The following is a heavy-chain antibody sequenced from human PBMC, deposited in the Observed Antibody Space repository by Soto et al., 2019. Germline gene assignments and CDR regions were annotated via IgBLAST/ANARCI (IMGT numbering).Heavy chain of an antibody. Sequence: GGSLRLSCAASGFTFSSYAMHWVRQAPGKGLEWVAVISYDGSNKYYADSVKGRFTISRDNSKNTLYLQMNSLRAEDTAVYYCARDRGDRAAIAYYYYYGMDVWGQGTTVTVSS. J-gene: IGHJ6*02. D-gene: IGHD2-2*01. CDR2: ISYDGSNK. CDR3: ARDRGDRAAIAYYYYYGMDV. CDR1: GFTFSSYA. V-gene: IGHV3-30-3*01.